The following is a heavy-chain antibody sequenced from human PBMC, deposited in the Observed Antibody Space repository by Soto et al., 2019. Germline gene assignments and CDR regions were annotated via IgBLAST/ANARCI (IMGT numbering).Heavy chain of an antibody. CDR1: GLAMIGYW. Sequence: GGSLRLPSAASGLAMIGYWMHGVSPAPGKGLVWVSRTSGDENGTDYADSVKGRFTISRDNAKNSLYLQMNSLRAEDTAVYYCTRGPRTSSVGTGAFWGLGVPVTVSS. J-gene: IGHJ4*02. V-gene: IGHV3-74*01. CDR3: TRGPRTSSVGTGAF. D-gene: IGHD3-10*01. CDR2: TSGDENGT.